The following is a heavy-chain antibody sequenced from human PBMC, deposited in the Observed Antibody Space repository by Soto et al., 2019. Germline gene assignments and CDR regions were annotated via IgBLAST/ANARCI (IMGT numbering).Heavy chain of an antibody. CDR1: GGSVDSGSYY. CDR3: ARASTTQLEY. V-gene: IGHV4-61*01. Sequence: PSETLSLTCTVSGGSVDSGSYYWSWIRQPPGKGLEDIGYIYYSGSTNYNPSLKGRVTISLDTSKNQFSLKLSSVTAADTAVYYCARASTTQLEYWGQGTLVTVSS. J-gene: IGHJ4*02. D-gene: IGHD1-26*01. CDR2: IYYSGST.